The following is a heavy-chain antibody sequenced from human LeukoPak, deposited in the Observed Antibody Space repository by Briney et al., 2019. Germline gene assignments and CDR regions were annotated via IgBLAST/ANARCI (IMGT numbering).Heavy chain of an antibody. CDR1: GYTFTSYY. Sequence: ASVKVSCKASGYTFTSYYMHWVRQAHGQGLEWMGRINPSGGSTSCAQKFQGRVTMTRDTSTSTVYMELSSLRSEDTAVYYCAKTLPDYYDSSGYSPFDYWGQGTLVTVSS. CDR3: AKTLPDYYDSSGYSPFDY. V-gene: IGHV1-46*01. J-gene: IGHJ4*02. CDR2: INPSGGST. D-gene: IGHD3-22*01.